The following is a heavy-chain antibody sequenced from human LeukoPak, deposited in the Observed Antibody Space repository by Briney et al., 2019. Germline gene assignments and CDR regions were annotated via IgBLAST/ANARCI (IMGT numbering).Heavy chain of an antibody. J-gene: IGHJ4*02. V-gene: IGHV3-74*01. CDR2: INSDGSST. Sequence: PGGSLRLSCAASGFTFSSYWMHWVRHAPGKGLVWVSRINSDGSSTSYADSVKGRFTISRDNSKNTLYLQMNSLRAEDTAVYYCAKDASSLTAYYGSGSLGYWGQGTLVTVSS. CDR3: AKDASSLTAYYGSGSLGY. CDR1: GFTFSSYW. D-gene: IGHD3-10*01.